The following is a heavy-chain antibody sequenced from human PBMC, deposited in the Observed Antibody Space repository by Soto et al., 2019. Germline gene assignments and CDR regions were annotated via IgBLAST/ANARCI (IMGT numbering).Heavy chain of an antibody. J-gene: IGHJ3*01. CDR2: IKSDGTGT. D-gene: IGHD6-13*01. CDR1: GFTFSSHW. V-gene: IGHV3-74*01. CDR3: ARGSVAAAAIDTRVYGFDL. Sequence: EVQVVESGGGIVQPGGSLRLSCAASGFTFSSHWMHWVRQVPGKGPLWVSRIKSDGTGTSYADSVKGRFTISRDNAKNTLYLQMNSLRAEDTAVYYCARGSVAAAAIDTRVYGFDLWGQGTMVTVSS.